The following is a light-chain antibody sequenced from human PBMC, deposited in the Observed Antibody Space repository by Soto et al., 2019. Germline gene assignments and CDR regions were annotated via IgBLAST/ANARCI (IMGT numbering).Light chain of an antibody. CDR1: QSVSSNY. CDR3: QHYDISSWT. Sequence: EIVLTHSPGTLSLSPGERATLSCSASQSVSSNYLAWYQQKPGQAPRLLIYAASNRATGIPDRFSGSGSGTGFTLTISRLEPEDFAVYYCQHYDISSWTFGRGTKVDIK. CDR2: AAS. V-gene: IGKV3-20*01. J-gene: IGKJ1*01.